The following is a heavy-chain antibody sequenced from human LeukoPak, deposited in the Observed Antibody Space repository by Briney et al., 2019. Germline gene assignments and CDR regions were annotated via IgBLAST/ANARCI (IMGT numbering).Heavy chain of an antibody. Sequence: GASVKVSCKASGYTFTGYYMHWVRQAPGQGLEWMGWINPNSGGTNYAQKFQGRVTMTRDTSISTAYMELSRLRSDDTAVYYCAYDILTGYDNWFDPWGQGTLVAVSS. CDR3: AYDILTGYDNWFDP. J-gene: IGHJ5*02. D-gene: IGHD3-9*01. V-gene: IGHV1-2*02. CDR1: GYTFTGYY. CDR2: INPNSGGT.